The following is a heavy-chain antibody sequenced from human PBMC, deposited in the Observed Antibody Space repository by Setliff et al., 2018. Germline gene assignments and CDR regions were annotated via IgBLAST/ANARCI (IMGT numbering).Heavy chain of an antibody. Sequence: GGSLRLSCATSGFTFRDYSLTWVRQAPGKGLEWLSGISGGGGSTYYADSVRGRFTISRDNSKNTLYLQMNSLRAEDTAVYYCAKVKVGTDYFDSWGQGTLVTVSS. D-gene: IGHD1-26*01. CDR2: ISGGGGST. CDR3: AKVKVGTDYFDS. V-gene: IGHV3-23*01. CDR1: GFTFRDYS. J-gene: IGHJ4*02.